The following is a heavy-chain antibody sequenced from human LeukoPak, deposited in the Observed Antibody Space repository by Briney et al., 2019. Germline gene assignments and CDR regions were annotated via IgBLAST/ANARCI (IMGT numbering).Heavy chain of an antibody. V-gene: IGHV3-23*01. Sequence: GGSLRLSCAAFGFTFRSYDMSWVRQAPGKGLEWVSDITGTGGNTYYADSVKGRFTISRDNSKNTLYLQMNSLRDEDTAVYYCAKVKDTSGSRFDCWGQGTMVTVSS. D-gene: IGHD3-22*01. CDR1: GFTFRSYD. J-gene: IGHJ4*02. CDR3: AKVKDTSGSRFDC. CDR2: ITGTGGNT.